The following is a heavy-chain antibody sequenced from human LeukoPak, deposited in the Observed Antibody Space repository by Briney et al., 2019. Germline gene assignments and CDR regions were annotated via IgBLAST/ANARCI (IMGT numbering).Heavy chain of an antibody. Sequence: SVKVSCXASGGTFSSYAISWVRQAPGQGLEWMGGIIPIFGTANYAQKFQGRVTITADESTSTAYMELSSLRSEDTAVYYCARDREDCSSTSCYHPYYYYMDVWGKGTTVTVSS. CDR2: IIPIFGTA. V-gene: IGHV1-69*13. CDR1: GGTFSSYA. CDR3: ARDREDCSSTSCYHPYYYYMDV. J-gene: IGHJ6*03. D-gene: IGHD2-2*01.